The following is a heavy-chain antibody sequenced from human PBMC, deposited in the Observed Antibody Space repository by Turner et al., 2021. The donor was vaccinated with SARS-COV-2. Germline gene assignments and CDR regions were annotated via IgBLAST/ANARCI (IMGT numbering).Heavy chain of an antibody. CDR3: ARRTNYRYYGSGTYYNGYSLDY. CDR1: GYSFTTSW. CDR2: IFPDDSDT. V-gene: IGHV5-51*01. D-gene: IGHD3-10*01. Sequence: VQLVQSGAEVRKPGGSLKSSCKGSGYSFTTSWNGWVRQLPGKGLEWTGIIFPDDSDTTYGPSFQGHVTISVDKSISTAYLQWSSLKASDTAMYYCARRTNYRYYGSGTYYNGYSLDYRGQGTLVTVSS. J-gene: IGHJ4*02.